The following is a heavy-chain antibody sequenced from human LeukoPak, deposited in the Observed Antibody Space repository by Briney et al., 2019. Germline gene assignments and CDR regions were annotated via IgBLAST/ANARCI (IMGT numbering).Heavy chain of an antibody. Sequence: SGGSLRLSCAVSGFSLSIYSMNWVRQAPGKGLEWVSTITGSGGYIYYEDSVKGRLTISRDNAKNSLYLQMNSLRVEDTAVYYCAGGLAGGDYWGQGTRVTVSS. J-gene: IGHJ4*02. CDR1: GFSLSIYS. CDR3: AGGLAGGDY. D-gene: IGHD6-19*01. CDR2: ITGSGGYI. V-gene: IGHV3-21*01.